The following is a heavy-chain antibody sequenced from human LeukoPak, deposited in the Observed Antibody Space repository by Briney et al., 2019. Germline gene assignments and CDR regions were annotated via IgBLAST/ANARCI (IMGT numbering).Heavy chain of an antibody. J-gene: IGHJ4*02. Sequence: SETLSLTCAVHGVAFSGYYWSWIRQPPGKGLEWIGEINHSGSTNYNPSLKGRVTISVDTSKNQFSLKLSSVTAADTAVYYCARELGDYLFDYWGQGTLVTVSS. CDR2: INHSGST. CDR3: ARELGDYLFDY. D-gene: IGHD4-17*01. CDR1: GVAFSGYY. V-gene: IGHV4-34*01.